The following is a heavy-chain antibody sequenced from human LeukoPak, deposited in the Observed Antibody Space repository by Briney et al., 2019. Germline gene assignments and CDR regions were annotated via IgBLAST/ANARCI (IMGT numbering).Heavy chain of an antibody. CDR2: IYSGGTT. J-gene: IGHJ4*02. CDR3: ASKLTSGY. CDR1: GFTVTRNY. V-gene: IGHV3-66*01. D-gene: IGHD4-17*01. Sequence: GGSLRLSCVVSGFTVTRNYMSWVRQALGKGLEWVSVIYSGGTTNYADSVKGRFTVYRDNSKNTLYLQMNSLRAEDTAVYYCASKLTSGYWGQGTLVTVSS.